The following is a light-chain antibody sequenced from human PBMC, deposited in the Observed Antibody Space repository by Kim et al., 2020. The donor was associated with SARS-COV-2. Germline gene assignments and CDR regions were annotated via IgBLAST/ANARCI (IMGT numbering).Light chain of an antibody. Sequence: QSVLTQPPSASGTPGQRVTISCSGSSSNIGSNYVYWYQQLPGTAPKLLIYRNSQRPSGVPDRFSGSTSGTSASLAISGLRSEDEADYYCAAWDDSLSGEVFGGGTQLTVL. CDR3: AAWDDSLSGEV. CDR2: RNS. V-gene: IGLV1-47*01. J-gene: IGLJ3*02. CDR1: SSNIGSNY.